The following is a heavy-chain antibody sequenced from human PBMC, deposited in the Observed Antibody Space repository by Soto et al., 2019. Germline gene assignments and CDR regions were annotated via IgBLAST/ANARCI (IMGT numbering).Heavy chain of an antibody. Sequence: QVQLVQSGAEVKKPGSSVKVSCKASGGTFSSYAISWVRQAPGQGLEWMGGIIPIFGTANYAQKFQGRVTITADESTSTAYLELSSLRSEDTSVYYCASVGYSSSWYTNYYYDYGMDVWGQGTTVTVSS. CDR1: GGTFSSYA. CDR2: IIPIFGTA. CDR3: ASVGYSSSWYTNYYYDYGMDV. D-gene: IGHD6-13*01. J-gene: IGHJ6*02. V-gene: IGHV1-69*01.